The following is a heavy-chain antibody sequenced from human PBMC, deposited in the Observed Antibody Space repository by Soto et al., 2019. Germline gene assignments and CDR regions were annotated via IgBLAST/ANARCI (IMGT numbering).Heavy chain of an antibody. J-gene: IGHJ4*02. V-gene: IGHV1-2*06. CDR3: AKIEGSASSTED. D-gene: IGHD6-6*01. CDR2: ISPKNGDT. CDR1: GYPFATYY. Sequence: QVQLVQSGPEVKIPGASVKVSCKASGYPFATYYIHWVRQAPGKGLEWLGRISPKNGDTIYAQKFRGRATLTRDTSITTVYMELNRLTSDDTAVYYCAKIEGSASSTEDWGPGTLVTISS.